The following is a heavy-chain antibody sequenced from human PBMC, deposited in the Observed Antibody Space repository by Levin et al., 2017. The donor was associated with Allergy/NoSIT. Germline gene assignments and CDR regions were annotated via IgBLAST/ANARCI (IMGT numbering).Heavy chain of an antibody. J-gene: IGHJ4*02. D-gene: IGHD3-10*01. V-gene: IGHV3-30-3*01. CDR1: GFTFSSYA. CDR2: ISYDGSNK. CDR3: ARGARGFGEPQFSPRHFDY. Sequence: SLKISCAASGFTFSSYAMHWVRQAPGKGLEWVAVISYDGSNKYYADSVKGRFTISRDNSKNTLYLQMNSLRAEDTAVYYCARGARGFGEPQFSPRHFDYWGQGTLVTVSS.